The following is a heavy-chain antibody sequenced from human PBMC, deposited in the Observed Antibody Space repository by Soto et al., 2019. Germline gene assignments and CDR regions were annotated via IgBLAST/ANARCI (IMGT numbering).Heavy chain of an antibody. Sequence: QLQLQESGSGLVKPSQTLSLTCAVSGGSISSGGYSWSWIRQPPWKGLEWIGYIYHSGSTYYNPSLKSRVTIAVDRSKTQFSLKLSSVTAAGTAVYYCAAGGGLPRYYWGQGTLGTVSS. CDR3: AAGGGLPRYY. D-gene: IGHD2-15*01. J-gene: IGHJ4*02. V-gene: IGHV4-30-2*01. CDR1: GGSISSGGYS. CDR2: IYHSGST.